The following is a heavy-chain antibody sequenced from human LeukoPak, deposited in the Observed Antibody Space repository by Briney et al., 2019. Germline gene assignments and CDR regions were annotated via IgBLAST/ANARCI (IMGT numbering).Heavy chain of an antibody. Sequence: GASVKVSCKASGYTFTSYYMHWVRQAPGQGLEWMGIINPSGGSTSYAQKFQGRVTMTRDMSTSTVYMELSSLRSEDTAVYYCARAPVMITFGGVPYYFDYWGQGTLVTVSS. CDR1: GYTFTSYY. CDR2: INPSGGST. J-gene: IGHJ4*02. D-gene: IGHD3-16*01. CDR3: ARAPVMITFGGVPYYFDY. V-gene: IGHV1-46*01.